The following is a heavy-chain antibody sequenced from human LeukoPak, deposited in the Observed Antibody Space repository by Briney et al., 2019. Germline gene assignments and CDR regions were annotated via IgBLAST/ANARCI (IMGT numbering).Heavy chain of an antibody. CDR3: ARVLLYGGKGTSLDY. CDR2: IYYSGST. J-gene: IGHJ4*02. D-gene: IGHD4-23*01. CDR1: GGSISSGGYS. V-gene: IGHV4-30-2*01. Sequence: SQTLSLTCAVSGGSISSGGYSWSWIRQPPGKGLEWIGYIYYSGSTNYNPSLRSRVSISVDTSKNQFSLKLSSVTAADTAVYYCARVLLYGGKGTSLDYWGQGTLVTVSS.